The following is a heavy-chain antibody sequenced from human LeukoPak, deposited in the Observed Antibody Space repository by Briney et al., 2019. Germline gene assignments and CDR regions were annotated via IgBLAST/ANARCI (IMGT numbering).Heavy chain of an antibody. D-gene: IGHD3-10*01. Sequence: SETLSLTCAVYGGSFSGYYWSWIRQPPGKGLEWIGYIYYSGSTNYNPSLKSRVTISVDTSKNQFSLKLSSVTAADTAVYYCARYRGDYYGSGSRYRASGYYMDVWGKGTTVTISS. CDR1: GGSFSGYY. CDR2: IYYSGST. CDR3: ARYRGDYYGSGSRYRASGYYMDV. J-gene: IGHJ6*03. V-gene: IGHV4-34*01.